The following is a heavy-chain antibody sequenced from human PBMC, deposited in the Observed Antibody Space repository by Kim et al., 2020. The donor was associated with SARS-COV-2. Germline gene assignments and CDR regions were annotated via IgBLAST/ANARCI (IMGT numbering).Heavy chain of an antibody. D-gene: IGHD6-19*01. J-gene: IGHJ3*02. CDR3: ARDIAVAPRTFDI. Sequence: YHPSRKSRVTISVDKSTNRFSLKLSSVTAADTAVYYCARDIAVAPRTFDIWGQGTMVTVSS. V-gene: IGHV4-4*02.